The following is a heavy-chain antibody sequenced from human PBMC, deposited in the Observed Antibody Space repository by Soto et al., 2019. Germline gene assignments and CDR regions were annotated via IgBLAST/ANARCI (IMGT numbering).Heavy chain of an antibody. CDR1: GGTFSSYA. J-gene: IGHJ6*02. D-gene: IGHD5-12*01. CDR3: ARARVKGLHYYYGMDV. V-gene: IGHV1-69*13. Sequence: ASVKVSCKASGGTFSSYAISWVRQAPGQGLEWMGGIIPIFGTANYAQKFQGRVTITADESTSTAYMELSSLRSEDTAVYYCARARVKGLHYYYGMDVWGQGTTVTVSS. CDR2: IIPIFGTA.